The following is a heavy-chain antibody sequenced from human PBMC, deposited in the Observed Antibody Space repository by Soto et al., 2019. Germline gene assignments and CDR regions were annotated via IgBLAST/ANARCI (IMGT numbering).Heavy chain of an antibody. V-gene: IGHV4-39*01. Sequence: PSETLSLTCTVSGGSISSSSYYWGWIRQPPGKGLEWIGSIYYSGSAYYNPSLKSRVTISVDTSKNQFSLKLSSVTAADTAVYYCARGEDSSAANDAFDIWGQGTMVTVSS. J-gene: IGHJ3*02. CDR1: GGSISSSSYY. CDR3: ARGEDSSAANDAFDI. D-gene: IGHD3-22*01. CDR2: IYYSGSA.